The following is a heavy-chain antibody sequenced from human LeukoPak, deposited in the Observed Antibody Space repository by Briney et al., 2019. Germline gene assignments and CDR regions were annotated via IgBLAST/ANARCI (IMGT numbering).Heavy chain of an antibody. Sequence: PSETLSLTCTVSGGSISSSSYYWGWIRQPPGKGLEWIGSIYYSGSTYYNPSLKSRVTISVDTSKNQFSLKLSSVTAADTAVYYCARQPIWWLRGGYFDYWGQGTLVTVSS. CDR1: GGSISSSSYY. CDR2: IYYSGST. V-gene: IGHV4-39*01. J-gene: IGHJ4*02. D-gene: IGHD5-12*01. CDR3: ARQPIWWLRGGYFDY.